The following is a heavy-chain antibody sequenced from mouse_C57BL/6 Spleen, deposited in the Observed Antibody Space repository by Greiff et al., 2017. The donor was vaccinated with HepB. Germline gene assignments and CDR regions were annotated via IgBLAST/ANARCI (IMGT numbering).Heavy chain of an antibody. J-gene: IGHJ1*03. Sequence: DVQLVESEGGLVQPGSSMKLSCTASGFTFSDYYMAWVRQVPEKGLEWVANINYDGSSTYYLDSLKSRFIISRENAKNILYLQMSSLKSEDTATYDCARLYGYDVYWYFDVWGTGTTVTVSS. V-gene: IGHV5-16*01. D-gene: IGHD2-2*01. CDR2: INYDGSST. CDR3: ARLYGYDVYWYFDV. CDR1: GFTFSDYY.